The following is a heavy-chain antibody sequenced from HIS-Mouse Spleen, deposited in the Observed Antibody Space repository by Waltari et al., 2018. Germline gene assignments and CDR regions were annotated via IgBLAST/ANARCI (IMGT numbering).Heavy chain of an antibody. D-gene: IGHD1-7*01. Sequence: QVQLQESGPGLVTPSQTLSLTCTVSGGSISSGGYYWSWTRQHPGKGLEWIGYIYYSGSTYYNPSLKSRVTISVDTSKNQFSLKLSSVTAADTAVYYCARGEGRELKVDYWGQGTLVTVSS. CDR2: IYYSGST. V-gene: IGHV4-31*03. CDR1: GGSISSGGYY. CDR3: ARGEGRELKVDY. J-gene: IGHJ4*02.